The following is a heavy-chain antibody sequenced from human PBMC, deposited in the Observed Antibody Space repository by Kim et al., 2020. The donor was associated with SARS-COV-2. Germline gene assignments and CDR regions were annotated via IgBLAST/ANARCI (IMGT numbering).Heavy chain of an antibody. V-gene: IGHV1-18*01. CDR3: ARDRGSGWPFDY. J-gene: IGHJ4*02. Sequence: NSAQTLQGRVTMTPDTTTSTAYVELGSLRSDDTAVYYCARDRGSGWPFDYWGQGTLVTVSS. D-gene: IGHD6-19*01.